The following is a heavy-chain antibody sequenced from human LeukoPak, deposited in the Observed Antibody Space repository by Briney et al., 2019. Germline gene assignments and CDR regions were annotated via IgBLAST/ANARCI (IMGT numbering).Heavy chain of an antibody. CDR2: IKSQADGGTT. D-gene: IGHD3-10*01. V-gene: IGHV3-15*01. CDR1: GFTFNNAW. Sequence: GGSLRLSCAASGFTFNNAWMSWVRQAPGKGLEWVGRIKSQADGGTTDYAATVKGRFTISRDDSKNTLYLQMNSLKTEDTAVYYCGGSGSYYKLDCWGQGTLVTVSS. J-gene: IGHJ4*02. CDR3: GGSGSYYKLDC.